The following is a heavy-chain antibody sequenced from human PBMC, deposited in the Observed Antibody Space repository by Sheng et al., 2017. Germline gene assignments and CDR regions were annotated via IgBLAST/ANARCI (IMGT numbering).Heavy chain of an antibody. CDR3: ARCPGVPLSRFGGTFQH. CDR2: INHSGST. V-gene: IGHV4-34*01. D-gene: IGHD3-10*01. CDR1: GGSFSGYY. Sequence: QVQLQQWGAGLLKPSETLSLTCTVYGGSFSGYYWSWIHQPPGKGLEWIGEINHSGSTNYNPSLKSRVTISVDTSKNQFSLKLSSVTAADTAVYYCARCPGVPLSRFGGTFQHWGQGTLVTVSS. J-gene: IGHJ1*01.